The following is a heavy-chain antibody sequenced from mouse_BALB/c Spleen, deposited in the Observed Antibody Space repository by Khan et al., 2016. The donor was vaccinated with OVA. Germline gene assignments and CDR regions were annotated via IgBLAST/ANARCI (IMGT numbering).Heavy chain of an antibody. Sequence: QVQLQQSGAELARPGASVKMSCKASGYTFTTYTIHWVKQRPGQGLEWIGYIIPSTDYTTYNQKFKDKATLTADKSSSTAYMQLSSLTSDDSAVYYCAKEGAYYRSDGWFVYWGQGTLVTVSA. CDR1: GYTFTTYT. D-gene: IGHD2-14*01. CDR2: IIPSTDYT. CDR3: AKEGAYYRSDGWFVY. J-gene: IGHJ3*01. V-gene: IGHV1-4*01.